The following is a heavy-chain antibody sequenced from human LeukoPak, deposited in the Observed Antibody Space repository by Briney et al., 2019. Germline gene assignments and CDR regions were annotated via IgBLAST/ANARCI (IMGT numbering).Heavy chain of an antibody. D-gene: IGHD3-22*01. CDR3: ARDLWLEGSSGYLDAFDI. Sequence: SETLSLTCTVSGGSISSSYSWGWIRQPPGKGLEWIGNIYYSGSTYYNPSLKSRVTMSVDTSKNQFSLKLSSVTAADTAVYYCARDLWLEGSSGYLDAFDIWGQGTMVTVSS. V-gene: IGHV4-39*07. CDR1: GGSISSSYS. J-gene: IGHJ3*02. CDR2: IYYSGST.